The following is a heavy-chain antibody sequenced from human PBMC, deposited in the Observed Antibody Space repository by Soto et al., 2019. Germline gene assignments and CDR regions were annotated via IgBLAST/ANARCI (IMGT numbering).Heavy chain of an antibody. D-gene: IGHD3-10*01. CDR3: AKICSGSGSFDAFDI. V-gene: IGHV3-30*18. Sequence: QVQLVESGGGVVQPGRSLRLSCAASGFTFSSYGMHWVRQAPGKGLEWVAVISHDGSNKYYADSVKGRFTISRDNSKNTLYLQMNSLRAEDTAVYYCAKICSGSGSFDAFDIWGQGTMVTVSS. CDR1: GFTFSSYG. CDR2: ISHDGSNK. J-gene: IGHJ3*02.